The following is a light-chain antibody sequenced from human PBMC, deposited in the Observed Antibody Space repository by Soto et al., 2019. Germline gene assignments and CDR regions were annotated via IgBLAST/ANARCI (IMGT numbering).Light chain of an antibody. CDR3: SSYTSSSTRV. CDR2: EVS. CDR1: SSDVGGYNY. J-gene: IGLJ3*02. Sequence: QSALTQPASVSGSPGQSITISCTGTSSDVGGYNYVSWYQQHPGKAPKLMIYEVSNRPSGVSNRFSGSKSGNTASLTISGLQAEDVADYYCSSYTSSSTRVFGGGTKRTVL. V-gene: IGLV2-14*01.